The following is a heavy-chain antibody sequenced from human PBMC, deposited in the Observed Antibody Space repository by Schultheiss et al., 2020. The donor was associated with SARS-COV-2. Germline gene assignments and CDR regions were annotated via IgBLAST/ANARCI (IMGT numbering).Heavy chain of an antibody. CDR3: ASTSIAVAGTGTYI. CDR2: IWYDGSNK. J-gene: IGHJ3*02. Sequence: GGSLRLSCAASGFTFSSYGMHWVRQAPGKGLEWVAVIWYDGSNKYYADSVKGRFTISRDNSKNTLYLQMNSLRAEDTAVYYCASTSIAVAGTGTYIWGQGTMVTVSS. D-gene: IGHD6-19*01. V-gene: IGHV3-33*01. CDR1: GFTFSSYG.